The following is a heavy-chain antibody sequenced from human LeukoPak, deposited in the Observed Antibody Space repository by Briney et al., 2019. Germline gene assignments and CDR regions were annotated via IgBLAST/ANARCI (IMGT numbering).Heavy chain of an antibody. CDR3: ARDSSWGYSGGCFDY. D-gene: IGHD6-19*01. CDR1: GFTFSSYL. CDR2: IKEDGSEK. Sequence: GGSLRLSCAASGFTFSSYLMTWVRQAPGKGLEWVANIKEDGSEKYYVDSVKGRFTISRDNAKNSLYLQMNSLRDEDTAVYYCARDSSWGYSGGCFDYWGPGILVTVSS. J-gene: IGHJ4*02. V-gene: IGHV3-7*01.